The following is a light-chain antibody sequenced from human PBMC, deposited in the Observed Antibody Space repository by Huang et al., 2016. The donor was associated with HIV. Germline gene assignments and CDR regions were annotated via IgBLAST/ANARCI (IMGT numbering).Light chain of an antibody. J-gene: IGKJ2*01. V-gene: IGKV2-28*01. CDR2: LAS. CDR3: MQTLQTPFT. CDR1: QTLLHGSAYNY. Sequence: DIVVTQSPLSLPVTPGEPASISCRSSQTLLHGSAYNYLDWYLQKRGQSRQLLIYLASKRASGVPDRFSGRGSGTDCTLESSRVEPEDVGVYYCMQTLQTPFTFGQGTRVEI.